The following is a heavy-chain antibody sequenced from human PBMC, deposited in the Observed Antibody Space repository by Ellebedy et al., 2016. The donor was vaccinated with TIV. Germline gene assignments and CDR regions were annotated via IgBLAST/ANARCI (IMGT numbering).Heavy chain of an antibody. CDR2: ISYGGRT. D-gene: IGHD2-21*01. CDR1: GGSISGYY. V-gene: IGHV4-59*08. CDR3: ARYCCGVPNWFDP. Sequence: SETLSLTXSVSGGSISGYYWGWIRQPPGKGLEWIGYISYGGRTNYSPSLKSRVTMSVDTSKNQFSLKLTSVTAADTAVYYCARYCCGVPNWFDPWGQGSLVTVPS. J-gene: IGHJ5*02.